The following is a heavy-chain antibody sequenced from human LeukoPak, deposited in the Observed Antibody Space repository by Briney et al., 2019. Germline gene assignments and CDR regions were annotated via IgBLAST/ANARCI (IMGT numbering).Heavy chain of an antibody. CDR3: ARGGYYYDSSGYYDAFDI. V-gene: IGHV5-51*01. CDR1: GYSFTSYW. D-gene: IGHD3-22*01. CDR2: IYPSDSDT. J-gene: IGHJ3*02. Sequence: GESLKISCKGSGYSFTSYWIGWVRQMPGKGLEWMGIIYPSDSDTRYSTSFQGQVTISADKSIRTAYLQWSSLKASDTAMYYCARGGYYYDSSGYYDAFDIWGQGTMVTVSS.